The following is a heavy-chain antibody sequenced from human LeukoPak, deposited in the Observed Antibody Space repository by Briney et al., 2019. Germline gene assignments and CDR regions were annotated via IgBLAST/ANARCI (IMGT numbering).Heavy chain of an antibody. CDR3: ARVGYSYGYYFDY. CDR2: IIPIFGTA. CDR1: GGTFSSYA. V-gene: IGHV1-69*05. J-gene: IGHJ4*02. Sequence: SVKVSCKASGGTFSSYAISWVRQAPGQGLEWMGRIIPIFGTANYAQKFQGRVTITTDESTSTAHMELSSLRSEDTAVYYCARVGYSYGYYFDYWGQGTLVTVSS. D-gene: IGHD5-18*01.